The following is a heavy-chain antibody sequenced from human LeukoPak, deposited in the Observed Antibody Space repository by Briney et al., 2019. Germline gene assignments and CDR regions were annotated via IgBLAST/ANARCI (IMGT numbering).Heavy chain of an antibody. CDR1: GFTFSNFA. J-gene: IGHJ3*01. CDR3: ARGVGWNDGTFDV. CDR2: ISFDGSNK. V-gene: IGHV3-30*04. D-gene: IGHD1-1*01. Sequence: GGSLRLSCAASGFTFSNFAMHWVRQAPGKGLEWVALISFDGSNKNYPDSVRGRFTISRDNSKSTLYLQMNTLRGEDTAVYYCARGVGWNDGTFDVWGQGTMVTVSS.